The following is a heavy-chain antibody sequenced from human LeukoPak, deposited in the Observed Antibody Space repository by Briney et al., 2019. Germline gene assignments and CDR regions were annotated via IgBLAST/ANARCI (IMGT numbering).Heavy chain of an antibody. CDR2: MKEDGSEK. V-gene: IGHV3-7*04. CDR1: GFTFSKAW. D-gene: IGHD6-25*01. Sequence: PGGSLRLSCAASGFTFSKAWMSWVRQAPGKGLEWVANMKEDGSEKYYVDSVKGRFTISRDNAKNSLYLEMNSLRAEDTAVYYCARSSAAGFDIWGQGTMVTVSS. CDR3: ARSSAAGFDI. J-gene: IGHJ3*02.